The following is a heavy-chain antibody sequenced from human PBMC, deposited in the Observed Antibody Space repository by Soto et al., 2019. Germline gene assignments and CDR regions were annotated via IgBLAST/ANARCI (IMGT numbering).Heavy chain of an antibody. D-gene: IGHD6-19*01. Sequence: VQLVESGGGVVQPGRSLRLSCAASGFTFSDYAMHWVRQAPGKGLEWVAVVSHDGRNTHYADSVKGRFTISRDSSKNKVSLEMNSLRAEDTAVFYCAKGGRQWLVTSDFNYWGQGALGTVSS. V-gene: IGHV3-30*18. CDR3: AKGGRQWLVTSDFNY. J-gene: IGHJ4*02. CDR2: VSHDGRNT. CDR1: GFTFSDYA.